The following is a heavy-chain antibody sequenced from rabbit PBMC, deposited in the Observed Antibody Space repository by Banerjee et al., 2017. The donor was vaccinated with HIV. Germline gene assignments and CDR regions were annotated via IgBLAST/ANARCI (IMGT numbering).Heavy chain of an antibody. D-gene: IGHD6-1*01. CDR1: GFSFSSSYW. V-gene: IGHV1S45*01. CDR2: IYAGSSGST. Sequence: QEQLVESGGGLVQPGGSLKLSCTASGFSFSSSYWICWVRQAPGKGLEWIACIYAGSSGSTYYASWAKGRFTISKTSSTTVTLQMTSLTAADTATYFCARDDFASVGYAFNLWGPGTLVTVS. J-gene: IGHJ4*01. CDR3: ARDDFASVGYAFNL.